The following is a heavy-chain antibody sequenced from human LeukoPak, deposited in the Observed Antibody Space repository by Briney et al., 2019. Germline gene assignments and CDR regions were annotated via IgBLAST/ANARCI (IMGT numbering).Heavy chain of an antibody. J-gene: IGHJ4*02. CDR2: IKQDGSEK. V-gene: IGHV3-7*03. Sequence: GGSLRLSCAASGFTFSSYWMSWVRQAPGKGLEWVANIKQDGSEKYYVDSVKGRFTISRDNAKNSLYQEMNSLRAEDTAVYYCARTGNYYDSSGYYLAFDYWGQGTLVTVSS. CDR1: GFTFSSYW. D-gene: IGHD3-22*01. CDR3: ARTGNYYDSSGYYLAFDY.